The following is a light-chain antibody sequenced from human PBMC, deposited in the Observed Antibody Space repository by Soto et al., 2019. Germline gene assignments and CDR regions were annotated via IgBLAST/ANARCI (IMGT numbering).Light chain of an antibody. J-gene: IGKJ2*01. CDR1: QSVSSN. CDR2: GAS. V-gene: IGKV3-15*01. Sequence: EIVMTQSPATLSVSPGERATLSCRASQSVSSNLAWYQQKPGQAPRLLIYGASTRATGIPARFSGSGSGTEFTLTISSLQSEDFAAYYCQQYNNWPPGTFGQGTKLEIQ. CDR3: QQYNNWPPGT.